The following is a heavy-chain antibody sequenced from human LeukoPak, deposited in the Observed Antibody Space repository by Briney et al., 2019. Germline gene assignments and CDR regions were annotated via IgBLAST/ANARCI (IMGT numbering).Heavy chain of an antibody. J-gene: IGHJ4*02. D-gene: IGHD6-19*01. CDR2: IKQDGSEK. CDR3: ARDRSSGLVDFNYFDS. V-gene: IGHV3-7*03. Sequence: GGSLRLSCAASEFTFSRYWMSWVRQAPGKGREWVANIKQDGSEKYYVDSVKGRFTISRDNAKNSLYLQMNTLRAEDTAVSYCARDRSSGLVDFNYFDSWGQGTLVTVSS. CDR1: EFTFSRYW.